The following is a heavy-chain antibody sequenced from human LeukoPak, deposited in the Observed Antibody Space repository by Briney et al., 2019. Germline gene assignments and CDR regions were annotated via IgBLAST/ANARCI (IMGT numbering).Heavy chain of an antibody. CDR2: IYSGGST. J-gene: IGHJ4*02. CDR3: ARDGGDIAAAGSDY. V-gene: IGHV3-66*01. Sequence: PGRSLRLSCAASGFSFSNYGMHWVRQAPGEGLEWVSVIYSGGSTYYADSVKGRFTISRDNSKNTLYLQMNSLRAEDTAVYYCARDGGDIAAAGSDYWGQGTLVTVSS. CDR1: GFSFSNYG. D-gene: IGHD6-13*01.